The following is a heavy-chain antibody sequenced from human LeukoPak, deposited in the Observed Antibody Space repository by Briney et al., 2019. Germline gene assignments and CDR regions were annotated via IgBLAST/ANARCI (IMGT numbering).Heavy chain of an antibody. CDR3: ARQQFSYGYSPFDY. J-gene: IGHJ4*02. V-gene: IGHV3-30-3*01. CDR1: GFTFSSYA. Sequence: GGSLRLSCAASGFTFSSYAMHWVRQAPGKGLEWVAVISYDGSNKYYADSVKGRFTISRDNSKNTLYLQMNSLRAEDTAVYYCARQQFSYGYSPFDYWGQGTLVTVSS. D-gene: IGHD5-18*01. CDR2: ISYDGSNK.